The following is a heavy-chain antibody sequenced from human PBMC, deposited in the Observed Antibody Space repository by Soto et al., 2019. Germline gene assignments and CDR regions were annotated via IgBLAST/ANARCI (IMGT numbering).Heavy chain of an antibody. CDR3: ARDRMGGYSSGCCFDY. V-gene: IGHV1-69*13. Sequence: ASVKVSCKASGGTFSSYAISWVRQAPGQGLEWMGGIIPIFGTANYAQKFQGRVTITADESTSTAYMELSSLRSEDTAVYYCARDRMGGYSSGCCFDYWGQGTLVTVSS. CDR2: IIPIFGTA. CDR1: GGTFSSYA. D-gene: IGHD6-19*01. J-gene: IGHJ4*02.